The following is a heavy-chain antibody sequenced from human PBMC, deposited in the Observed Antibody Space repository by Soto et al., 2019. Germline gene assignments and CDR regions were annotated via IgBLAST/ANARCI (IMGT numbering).Heavy chain of an antibody. V-gene: IGHV3-23*01. CDR2: ISGSGGNT. J-gene: IGHJ5*02. CDR1: GFTFRSYA. Sequence: EVQLLESGGGLVQPGGSLRLSCAASGFTFRSYAMNWVRQAPGRGLDWVSAISGSGGNTYYADAVKGRFTVSRDNSRNTLYLQMNSLRADDTAVYYCAKSGGHSWFDPWGQGTLVTVSS. D-gene: IGHD1-26*01. CDR3: AKSGGHSWFDP.